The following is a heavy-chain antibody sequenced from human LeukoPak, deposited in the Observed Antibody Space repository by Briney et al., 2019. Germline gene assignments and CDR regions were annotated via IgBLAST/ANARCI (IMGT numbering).Heavy chain of an antibody. CDR2: INHSGST. Sequence: SETLSLTCAVYGGSFSGYYWSWIRQPPGKGLEWIGEINHSGSTNYNPSLKSRVTISVDTSKNQFSLKLSSVTAADTAVYYCARERGKYQLLDPEAYMDVWAKGPRSPSP. J-gene: IGHJ6*03. CDR1: GGSFSGYY. D-gene: IGHD2-2*01. CDR3: ARERGKYQLLDPEAYMDV. V-gene: IGHV4-34*01.